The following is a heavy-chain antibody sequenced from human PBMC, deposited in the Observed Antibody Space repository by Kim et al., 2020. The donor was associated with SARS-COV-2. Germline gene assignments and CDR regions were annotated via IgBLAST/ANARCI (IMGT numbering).Heavy chain of an antibody. Sequence: ASVKVSCKASGYTFTSADINWVRQASGQGLEWMGWMNPDNGHTGFAQNFQGRVTMTMDTSMNTAYMELRSLISEDTAVYYCARANRTSTSGWHRTHVDYW. V-gene: IGHV1-8*01. CDR3: ARANRTSTSGWHRTHVDY. CDR2: MNPDNGHT. J-gene: IGHJ4*01. D-gene: IGHD6-19*01. CDR1: GYTFTSAD.